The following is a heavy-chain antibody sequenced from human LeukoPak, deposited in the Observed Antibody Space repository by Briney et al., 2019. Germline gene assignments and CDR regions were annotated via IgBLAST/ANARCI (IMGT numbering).Heavy chain of an antibody. J-gene: IGHJ4*02. CDR3: ARDPWLGGCEYYFDY. CDR1: GFTFSSYG. CDR2: IWYDGSNK. D-gene: IGHD2-15*01. V-gene: IGHV3-33*01. Sequence: GGSLRLSCAASGFTFSSYGMHWVRQAPGKGLEWVAVIWYDGSNKYYADSVKGRFTISRDNSKNTLYLQMNSLRAEDTAVYYCARDPWLGGCEYYFDYWGQGTLVTVSS.